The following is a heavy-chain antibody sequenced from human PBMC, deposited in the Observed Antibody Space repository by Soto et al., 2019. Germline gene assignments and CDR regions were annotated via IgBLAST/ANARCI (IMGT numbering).Heavy chain of an antibody. CDR2: IYYSGST. CDR3: ARRWSGSRQGFDP. J-gene: IGHJ5*02. D-gene: IGHD3-3*01. V-gene: IGHV4-31*03. Sequence: QVQLQESGPGLVKPSQTLSLTCTVSGGSISSGDYYWSWIRQHPGKGLEWIGYIYYSGSTYYNPSLKRRVTISVDTSTNHFSLHLSSVTAADTAVYSRARRWSGSRQGFDPWGQGTLVTVSS. CDR1: GGSISSGDYY.